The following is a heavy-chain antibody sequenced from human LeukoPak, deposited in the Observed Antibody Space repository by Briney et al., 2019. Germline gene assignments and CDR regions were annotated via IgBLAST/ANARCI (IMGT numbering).Heavy chain of an antibody. J-gene: IGHJ4*02. V-gene: IGHV1-2*02. CDR3: ARSGYYDILTGSPPFDY. Sequence: ASVKVSCKASGYTFTGYYMHWVRQAPGQGLEWMGWINPNSGGTNYAQKLQGRVTMTTDTSTSTAYMELRSLRSDDTAVYYCARSGYYDILTGSPPFDYWGQGTLVTVSS. CDR1: GYTFTGYY. CDR2: INPNSGGT. D-gene: IGHD3-9*01.